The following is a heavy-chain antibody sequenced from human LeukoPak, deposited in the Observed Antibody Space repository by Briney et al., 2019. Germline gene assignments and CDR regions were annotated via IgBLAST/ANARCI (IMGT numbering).Heavy chain of an antibody. CDR2: IYHSGST. Sequence: SETLSLTCAVSGGSISSGGYSWSWIRQPPGKGLEWIGYIYHSGSTYYNPSLKSRVTISVDTSKNQFSLKLSSVTAADTAVYYCARHGADYYDSSGYYLALTWFDPWGQGTLVTVSS. D-gene: IGHD3-22*01. J-gene: IGHJ5*02. CDR1: GGSISSGGYS. CDR3: ARHGADYYDSSGYYLALTWFDP. V-gene: IGHV4-30-2*01.